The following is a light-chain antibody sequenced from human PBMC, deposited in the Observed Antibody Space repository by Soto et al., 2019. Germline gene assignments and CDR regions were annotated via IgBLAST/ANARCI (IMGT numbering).Light chain of an antibody. CDR3: QSYDSSLSGWV. CDR1: SSNIGAGYD. Sequence: QSVLTQPPSVSGAPGQRVTISCTGNSSNIGAGYDVHWYQQLPGTAPKLLIYGNSNRPSGVPDRLSGSKSGTSASLAITGLQAEDEADYYCQSYDSSLSGWVFGGRTKLTVL. CDR2: GNS. V-gene: IGLV1-40*01. J-gene: IGLJ3*02.